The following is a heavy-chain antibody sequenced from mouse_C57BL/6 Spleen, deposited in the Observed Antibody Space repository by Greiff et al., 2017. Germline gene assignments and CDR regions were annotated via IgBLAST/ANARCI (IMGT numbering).Heavy chain of an antibody. CDR1: GYTFTSYW. Sequence: QVQLQQPGAELVRPGTSVKLSCKASGYTFTSYWMHWVKQRPGQGLEWIGVIDPSDSYTNYNQKFKGKATLTVDTSSSTAYMQSSSLTSEDSAVYDCARGRTVGTNAYWGQGTTLTVSS. V-gene: IGHV1-59*01. CDR2: IDPSDSYT. CDR3: ARGRTVGTNAY. J-gene: IGHJ2*01. D-gene: IGHD1-1*01.